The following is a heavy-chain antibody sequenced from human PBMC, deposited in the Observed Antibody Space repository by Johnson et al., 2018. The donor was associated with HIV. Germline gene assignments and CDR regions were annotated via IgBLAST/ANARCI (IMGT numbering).Heavy chain of an antibody. CDR2: ISYDGSNK. Sequence: QMMLVESGGGVVQPGRSLRLSCAASGFTFSSYGMHLVRQAPGKGLEWVAVISYDGSNKYYADSVKGRFTISRDNSKNTLYLQMNSLRAEDTAVYYCAKGRLGVAFDIWGQGTMVTVSS. CDR1: GFTFSSYG. CDR3: AKGRLGVAFDI. J-gene: IGHJ3*02. D-gene: IGHD3-16*01. V-gene: IGHV3-30*18.